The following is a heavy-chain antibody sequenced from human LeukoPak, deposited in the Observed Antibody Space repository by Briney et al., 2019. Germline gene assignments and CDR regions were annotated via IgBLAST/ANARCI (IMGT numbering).Heavy chain of an antibody. D-gene: IGHD6-13*01. Sequence: GASVKVSCKASGYTFTSYGISWVRQAPGQGLEWMGWINPNSGGTNYAQKFQGRVTMTRDTSISTAYMELSRLRSDDTAVYYCAREGIAAAGTSDYWGQGTLVTVSS. V-gene: IGHV1-2*02. J-gene: IGHJ4*02. CDR2: INPNSGGT. CDR1: GYTFTSYG. CDR3: AREGIAAAGTSDY.